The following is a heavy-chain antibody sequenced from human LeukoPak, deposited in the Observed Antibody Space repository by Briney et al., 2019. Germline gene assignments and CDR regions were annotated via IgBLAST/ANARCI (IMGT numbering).Heavy chain of an antibody. CDR2: LTGFSSNI. Sequence: PGGSLRLSCAASGFIFSDYSMNWVRQAPGKGLEWVSSLTGFSSNIYYADSVKGRFTISRDNLRNSLHLQMNSLRAEDTAVYYCARAGGQWLVDQWGQGTLVTVSS. CDR1: GFIFSDYS. D-gene: IGHD6-19*01. J-gene: IGHJ4*02. V-gene: IGHV3-21*01. CDR3: ARAGGQWLVDQ.